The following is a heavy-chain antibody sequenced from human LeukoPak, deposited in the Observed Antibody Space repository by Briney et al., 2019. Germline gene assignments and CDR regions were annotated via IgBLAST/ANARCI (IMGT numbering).Heavy chain of an antibody. CDR2: VNPNNGGT. CDR3: ASVIAAAGDAFDI. J-gene: IGHJ3*02. Sequence: GASVKVSCKASGYTFTGYYLHWVRQAPGQGLEWMGWVNPNNGGTNYAQKFQGRVTMTRDKSISTAYMELSRLRSDDTAVYYCASVIAAAGDAFDIWGQGTMVTVSS. D-gene: IGHD6-13*01. CDR1: GYTFTGYY. V-gene: IGHV1-2*02.